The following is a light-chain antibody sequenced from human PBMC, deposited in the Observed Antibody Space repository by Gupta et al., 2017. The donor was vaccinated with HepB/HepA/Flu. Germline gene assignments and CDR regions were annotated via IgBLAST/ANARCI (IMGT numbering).Light chain of an antibody. Sequence: QPALPQPPSASGSPRQSVAISGTATSSDVGGYDHVSWYQQHPDNAPKLFIYEVTRRPSGVPDRFSGSKSGNTASLTVSGLQAEEEADYYCTSYAGNYNGVFGGGTKLTVL. J-gene: IGLJ3*02. CDR1: SSDVGGYDH. CDR3: TSYAGNYNGV. CDR2: EVT. V-gene: IGLV2-8*01.